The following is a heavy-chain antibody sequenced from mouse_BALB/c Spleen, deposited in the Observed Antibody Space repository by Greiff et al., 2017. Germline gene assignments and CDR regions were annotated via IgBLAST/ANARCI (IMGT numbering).Heavy chain of an antibody. CDR2: IRSKSNNYAT. V-gene: IGHV10-1*02. CDR3: VRHEGDY. J-gene: IGHJ2*01. Sequence: EVQVVESGGGLVQPKGSLKLSCAASGFTFNTYAMNWVRQAPGKGLEWVARIRSKSNNYATYYADSVKDRFTISRDDSQSMLYLQMNNLKTEDTAMYYCVRHEGDYWGQGTTLTVSS. D-gene: IGHD1-2*01. CDR1: GFTFNTYA.